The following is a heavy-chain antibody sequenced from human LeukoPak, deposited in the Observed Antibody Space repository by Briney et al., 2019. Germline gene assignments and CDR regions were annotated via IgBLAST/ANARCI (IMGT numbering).Heavy chain of an antibody. CDR2: ISGSGGST. D-gene: IGHD3-22*01. J-gene: IGHJ4*02. Sequence: QPGGSLRLSCAASGFTFSSYAMSWVRQAPGKGLEWVSAISGSGGSTYYADSVKGRFTISRDNSKNTLYPQMNSLRAEDTAVYYCAKPPRYYYDSEVWGQGTLVTVSS. CDR3: AKPPRYYYDSEV. V-gene: IGHV3-23*01. CDR1: GFTFSSYA.